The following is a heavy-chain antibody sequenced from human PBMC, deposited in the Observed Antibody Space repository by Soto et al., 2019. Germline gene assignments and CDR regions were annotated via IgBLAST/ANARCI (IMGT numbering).Heavy chain of an antibody. J-gene: IGHJ6*02. Sequence: QVQLVESGGAMVQPGGSLRLTCSTSGFTLSHFGMHWVRQAPGKGLEWAAFIGYQGSRKLYADSVKGRFTISRDTSKNTVYLQMDSLRGDDTAVYYCAKARTVFGVVVPGVDVWSQGTTVTVSS. CDR1: GFTLSHFG. V-gene: IGHV3-30*02. CDR3: AKARTVFGVVVPGVDV. D-gene: IGHD3-3*01. CDR2: IGYQGSRK.